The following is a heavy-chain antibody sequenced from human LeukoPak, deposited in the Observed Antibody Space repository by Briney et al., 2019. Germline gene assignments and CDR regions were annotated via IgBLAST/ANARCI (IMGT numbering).Heavy chain of an antibody. Sequence: SGGSLRLSCAASGFNFSSYAMSWVRQAPGKGLEWVSAISGSGGSTYYADSVKGRFTISRDNSKNTLYLQMNSLRAEDTAVYYCAKFRGAVAALDYWGQGTLVTVSS. CDR2: ISGSGGST. CDR1: GFNFSSYA. CDR3: AKFRGAVAALDY. V-gene: IGHV3-23*01. J-gene: IGHJ4*02. D-gene: IGHD6-19*01.